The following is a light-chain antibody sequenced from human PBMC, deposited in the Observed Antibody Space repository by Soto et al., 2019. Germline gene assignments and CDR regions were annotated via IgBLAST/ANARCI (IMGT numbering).Light chain of an antibody. J-gene: IGLJ2*01. CDR2: LDR. V-gene: IGLV6-57*01. CDR1: SGSSTSTY. Sequence: FIRTQLHSVSESPGKTVTISCTRSSGSSTSTYVQWYQQRPGRSPISVIYLDRQRPSGVPARFSGSIDRSSNSASLTISGLRGEDEAHYYCQSSDFTSLVFGGGTKVTVL. CDR3: QSSDFTSLV.